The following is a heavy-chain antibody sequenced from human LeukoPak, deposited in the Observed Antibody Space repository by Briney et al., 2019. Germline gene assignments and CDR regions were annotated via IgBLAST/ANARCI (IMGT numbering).Heavy chain of an antibody. V-gene: IGHV1-18*01. J-gene: IGHJ5*02. CDR1: GYTFTSYG. CDR2: ISAYNGNT. D-gene: IGHD3-22*01. Sequence: ASVKVSCKASGYTFTSYGISWVRQAPGQGLEWMGWISAYNGNTNYAQKLQGRVTMTTDTSTSTAYMELRSLRSDDTAVYYCARDRYYYDSSSYYGNWFDPWGQGTLVTVSS. CDR3: ARDRYYYDSSSYYGNWFDP.